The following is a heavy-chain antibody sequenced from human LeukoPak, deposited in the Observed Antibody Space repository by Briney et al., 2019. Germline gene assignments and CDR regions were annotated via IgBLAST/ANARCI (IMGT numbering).Heavy chain of an antibody. CDR2: IYYSGST. J-gene: IGHJ2*01. D-gene: IGHD2-15*01. CDR1: GGSISSGGYY. CDR3: ARDPALLSSAWYFDL. V-gene: IGHV4-31*03. Sequence: SETLSLTCTVSGGSISSGGYYWSWIRQHPGKGLEWIGYIYYSGSTYYNPSLKSRVTISVDTSKNQFSLKLSSVTAADTAVYYCARDPALLSSAWYFDLWGRGTLVTVSS.